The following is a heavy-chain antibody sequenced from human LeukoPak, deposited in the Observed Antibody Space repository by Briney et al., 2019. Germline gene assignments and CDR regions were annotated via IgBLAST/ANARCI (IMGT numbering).Heavy chain of an antibody. CDR2: IYYSGST. V-gene: IGHV4-34*01. CDR1: GGSFSGYY. CDR3: ARRYFYDSGGYYYYFDY. D-gene: IGHD3-22*01. Sequence: SETLSLTCAVYGGSFSGYYWSWIRQPPGKGLEWIRSIYYSGSTYYNPSLKSRVTIYVDTSKNQFSLKLSSVTAADTAVYYCARRYFYDSGGYYYYFDYWGQGTLVTVSS. J-gene: IGHJ4*02.